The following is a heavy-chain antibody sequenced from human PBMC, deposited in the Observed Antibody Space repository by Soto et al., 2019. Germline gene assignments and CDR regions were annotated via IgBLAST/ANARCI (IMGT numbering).Heavy chain of an antibody. CDR2: IYYGGST. Sequence: PSETLSLTCTVSGDSISTDYWSWIRQSPGKGLEWIGFIYYGGSTNYNPSLKSRVTISVDTPKNQFSLKLSSVTAADTAVYYCARVPGPWGRGTLVTVSS. CDR3: ARVPGP. CDR1: GDSISTDY. V-gene: IGHV4-59*12. J-gene: IGHJ5*02.